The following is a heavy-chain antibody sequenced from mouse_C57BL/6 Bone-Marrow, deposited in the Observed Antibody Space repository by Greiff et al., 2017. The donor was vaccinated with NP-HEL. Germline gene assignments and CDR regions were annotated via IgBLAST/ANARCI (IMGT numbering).Heavy chain of an antibody. Sequence: EVKLQESGGGLVKPGGSLKLSCAASGFTFSSYAMSWVRQTPEKRLEWVATISDGGSYTYYPDNVKGRFTISRDNAKNNLYLQMSHLKSEDTAMYYCARSFITTVVAHWYFDVWGTGTTVTVSS. CDR2: ISDGGSYT. J-gene: IGHJ1*03. CDR3: ARSFITTVVAHWYFDV. CDR1: GFTFSSYA. D-gene: IGHD1-1*01. V-gene: IGHV5-4*03.